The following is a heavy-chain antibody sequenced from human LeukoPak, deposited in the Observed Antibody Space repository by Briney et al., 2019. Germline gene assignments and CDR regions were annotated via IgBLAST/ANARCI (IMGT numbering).Heavy chain of an antibody. V-gene: IGHV3-53*01. CDR3: ARDSLDYGGKGFDY. CDR1: GFTVSSSY. CDR2: IYSGGST. Sequence: GGSLRLSCAASGFTVSSSYMSWVRQAPGKGLEWVSVIYSGGSTYYADSVKGRFTISRDNSKNSLYLQMNSLRAEDTAIYYCARDSLDYGGKGFDYWGQGTLVTVSS. D-gene: IGHD4-23*01. J-gene: IGHJ4*02.